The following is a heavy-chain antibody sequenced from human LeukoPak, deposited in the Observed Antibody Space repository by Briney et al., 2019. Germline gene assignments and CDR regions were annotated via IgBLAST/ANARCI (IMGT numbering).Heavy chain of an antibody. Sequence: PGRSLRLSCAASGFTFSSYAMHWVRQAPGKGLEWVAVISYDGSNKYYADSVKGRFTISRDNSKNMLYLQMNSLRVEDTAVYYCAKAGDSTFGGVTSSYYYGMDVWGQGTTVTVSS. D-gene: IGHD3-16*01. CDR1: GFTFSSYA. CDR2: ISYDGSNK. J-gene: IGHJ6*02. CDR3: AKAGDSTFGGVTSSYYYGMDV. V-gene: IGHV3-30-3*01.